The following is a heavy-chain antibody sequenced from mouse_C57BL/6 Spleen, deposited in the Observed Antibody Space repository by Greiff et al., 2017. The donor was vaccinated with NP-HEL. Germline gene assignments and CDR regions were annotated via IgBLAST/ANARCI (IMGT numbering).Heavy chain of an antibody. Sequence: EVQGVESGGDLVKPGGSLKLSCAASGFTFSSYGMSWVRQTPDKRLEWVATISSGGSYTYYPDSVKGRFTISRDNAKNTLYLQMSSLQSEDTAMYYCARHGRDYFDYWGQGTTLTVSS. CDR2: ISSGGSYT. CDR3: ARHGRDYFDY. CDR1: GFTFSSYG. V-gene: IGHV5-6*01. J-gene: IGHJ2*01.